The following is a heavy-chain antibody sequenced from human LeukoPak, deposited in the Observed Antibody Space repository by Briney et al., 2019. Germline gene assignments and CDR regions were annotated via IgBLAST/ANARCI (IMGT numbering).Heavy chain of an antibody. V-gene: IGHV3-20*04. J-gene: IGHJ3*02. CDR3: ARIAMAGIGDGFDI. CDR2: IYWKGFRT. D-gene: IGHD6-19*01. Sequence: GGSLRLSCAPCGFTYDDYDVSGVRQATGKALEWVSGIYWKGFRTGYADSVKGRYNISRDHDRLSLYQQMNSLRAEDRGLFYCARIAMAGIGDGFDIWGQGTMVTVSS. CDR1: GFTYDDYD.